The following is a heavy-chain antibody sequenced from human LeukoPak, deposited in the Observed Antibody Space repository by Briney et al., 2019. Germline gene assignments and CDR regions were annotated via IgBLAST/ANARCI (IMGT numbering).Heavy chain of an antibody. J-gene: IGHJ6*02. V-gene: IGHV1-69*13. CDR3: ASSRSIVVVPAGLEFYYYYGMDV. Sequence: RASVKVSCKASGGTFSSYAISWVRQAPGQGLEWMGGIIPIFGTANYAQKFQGRVTITADESTSTAHMELSSLRSEDTAVYYCASSRSIVVVPAGLEFYYYYGMDVWGQGTTVTVSS. CDR1: GGTFSSYA. D-gene: IGHD2-2*01. CDR2: IIPIFGTA.